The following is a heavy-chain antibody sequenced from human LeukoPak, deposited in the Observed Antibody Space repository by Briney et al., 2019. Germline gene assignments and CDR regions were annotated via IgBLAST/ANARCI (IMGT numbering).Heavy chain of an antibody. Sequence: PGGSLRLSCAASGFTFSSYWMSWIRQAPGKGLEWVSYISSSGSTIYYADSVKGRFTISRDNAKNSLYLQMNSLRAEDTAVYYCARGVDDFWSGYQPYYFDYWGQGTLVTVSS. J-gene: IGHJ4*02. D-gene: IGHD3-3*01. CDR2: ISSSGSTI. CDR1: GFTFSSYW. V-gene: IGHV3-11*01. CDR3: ARGVDDFWSGYQPYYFDY.